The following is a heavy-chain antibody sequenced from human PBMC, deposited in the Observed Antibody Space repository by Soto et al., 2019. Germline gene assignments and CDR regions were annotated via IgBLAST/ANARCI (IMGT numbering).Heavy chain of an antibody. Sequence: QEPLQESGPGLVKPSQTLSLTCNVSASSITRGPSYCTWIRKHPGERLEWIGHIYFTGTTYSNPTLTRRLPLSVQTSKNQFSLKLPSVSASDTATYYFGRITRRGYSYGIDYWGLGAQVTGSS. CDR1: ASSITRGPSY. D-gene: IGHD5-18*01. CDR2: IYFTGTT. J-gene: IGHJ4*02. V-gene: IGHV4-31*03. CDR3: GRITRRGYSYGIDY.